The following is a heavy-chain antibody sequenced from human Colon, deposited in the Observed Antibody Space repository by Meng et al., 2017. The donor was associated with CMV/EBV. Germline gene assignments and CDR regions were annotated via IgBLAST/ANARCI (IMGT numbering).Heavy chain of an antibody. D-gene: IGHD5-12*01. J-gene: IGHJ4*02. V-gene: IGHV3-23*03. CDR1: GFAFNTFA. CDR3: AKGTGWSGFLPIDF. Sequence: GESLKISCAASGFAFNTFAMSWVRQAPGKGLEWVSIIYRSGTSTYYADSVRGRFTISRDDSKNFLYLQMNSLRADDTAVYYCAKGTGWSGFLPIDFWGQGSRVTVSS. CDR2: IYRSGTST.